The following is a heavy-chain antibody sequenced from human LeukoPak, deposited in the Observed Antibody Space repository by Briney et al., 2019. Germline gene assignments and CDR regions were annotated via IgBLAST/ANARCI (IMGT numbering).Heavy chain of an antibody. J-gene: IGHJ4*02. Sequence: PGGSLRLSCAASGFTFSDYYMSWIRQAPGKGLEWVSYISSSGSTIYYADSVKGRFTISRDNAKNSLYLQMNSLRAEDTAVYYCASALLPLIAARLIFDYWGQGTLVTVSS. V-gene: IGHV3-11*04. CDR1: GFTFSDYY. CDR3: ASALLPLIAARLIFDY. D-gene: IGHD6-6*01. CDR2: ISSSGSTI.